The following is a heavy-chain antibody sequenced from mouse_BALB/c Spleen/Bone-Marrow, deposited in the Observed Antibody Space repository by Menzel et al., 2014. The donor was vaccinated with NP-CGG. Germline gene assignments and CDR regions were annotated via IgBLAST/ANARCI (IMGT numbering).Heavy chain of an antibody. CDR1: GYVFSTYW. CDR3: ARSGYGSSYDY. J-gene: IGHJ2*01. V-gene: IGHV1-80*01. D-gene: IGHD1-1*01. Sequence: QVQLQQSGAELVRPGSSVKISCKASGYVFSTYWMNWVKQRPGQGLEWIGQIYPGDGDTDYNGKFKGTATLTADKSSSTAYMQLSSLPSEDSAVYFCARSGYGSSYDYWGQGATLTVSS. CDR2: IYPGDGDT.